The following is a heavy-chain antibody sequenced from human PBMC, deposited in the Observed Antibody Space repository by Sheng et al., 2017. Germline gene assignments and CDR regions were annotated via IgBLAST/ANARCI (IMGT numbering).Heavy chain of an antibody. V-gene: IGHV3-23*04. CDR1: GFTFSSHA. CDR2: ISDSGDIT. Sequence: EVHLVESGGGLVQPGESLTLSCVASGFTFSSHAMSWVRQAPGQGLEWVSSISDSGDITHYADSVRGRFTISRDSSKSTLYLQINNLRAEDTALYYCAKNPLAAAAYIYFQQWGQGTLVTVSS. CDR3: AKNPLAAAAYIYFQQ. J-gene: IGHJ1*01. D-gene: IGHD6-13*01.